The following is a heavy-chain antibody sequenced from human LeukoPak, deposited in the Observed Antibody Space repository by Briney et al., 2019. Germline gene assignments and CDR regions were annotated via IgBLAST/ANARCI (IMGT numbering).Heavy chain of an antibody. D-gene: IGHD3-3*01. Sequence: PSETLSLTCAVYGGSFSGYYWSWIRQPPGKGLEWIGGINHSGSTNYNPSLKSRVTISVDTSKNQFSLKLSSVTAADTAVYYCARGSHDYDFWSGYYAHYMDVWGKGTTVTVS. CDR2: INHSGST. CDR3: ARGSHDYDFWSGYYAHYMDV. CDR1: GGSFSGYY. V-gene: IGHV4-34*01. J-gene: IGHJ6*03.